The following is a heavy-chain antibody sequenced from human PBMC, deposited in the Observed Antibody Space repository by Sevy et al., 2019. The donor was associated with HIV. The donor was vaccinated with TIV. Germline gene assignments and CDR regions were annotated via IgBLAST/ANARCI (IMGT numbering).Heavy chain of an antibody. CDR3: VRERGYCSGTTCYAAGGMDV. D-gene: IGHD2-2*01. CDR1: GFTFSTYK. V-gene: IGHV3-21*01. Sequence: GGFLRLSCAASGFTFSTYKMNWVRQAPGKGLEWVSSISSLSNYIYYADSVKGRFTISRDNAKNSLFLQMNSLRAEDTALYYCVRERGYCSGTTCYAAGGMDVWGQGTTVTVSS. CDR2: ISSLSNYI. J-gene: IGHJ6*02.